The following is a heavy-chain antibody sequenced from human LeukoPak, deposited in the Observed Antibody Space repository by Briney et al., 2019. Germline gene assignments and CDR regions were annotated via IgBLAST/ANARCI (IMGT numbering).Heavy chain of an antibody. CDR1: GFTFSSYW. D-gene: IGHD2-2*01. CDR3: ARPALIRPTSCYDY. CDR2: IKQDGSEK. J-gene: IGHJ4*02. Sequence: GGSLRLSCAASGFTFSSYWMSWVRQAPGKGLEWVANIKQDGSEKYYVDSVKGRFTISRDNAKNSLYLQMNSLRAEDTAMYYCARPALIRPTSCYDYWGQGTLVTVSS. V-gene: IGHV3-7*01.